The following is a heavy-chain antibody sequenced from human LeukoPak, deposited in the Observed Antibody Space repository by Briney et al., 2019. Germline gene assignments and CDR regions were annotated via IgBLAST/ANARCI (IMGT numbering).Heavy chain of an antibody. V-gene: IGHV4-59*01. D-gene: IGHD3-22*01. J-gene: IGHJ4*02. CDR2: IYYTGST. Sequence: SETLSLTCTVSGGSFSNYFWNWIRQPPGKGLEWIGYIYYTGSTNSNPSLKSRVTISVDTSKNQFSLKLSSVTAADTAVYYCARGYYYDSSGPEFDYWGQGSLVTVSS. CDR3: ARGYYYDSSGPEFDY. CDR1: GGSFSNYF.